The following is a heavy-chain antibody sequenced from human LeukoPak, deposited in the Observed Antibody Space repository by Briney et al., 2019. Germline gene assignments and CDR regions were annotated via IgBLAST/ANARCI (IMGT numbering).Heavy chain of an antibody. J-gene: IGHJ4*02. D-gene: IGHD5-24*01. CDR1: GYSFTSYW. V-gene: IGHV5-51*01. CDR2: IYPGDSDT. CDR3: ARPIDGYNLGFDY. Sequence: GESPKISCKGSGYSFTSYWIGWVRQMPGKGLKWMGIIYPGDSDTRYSPPFQGQVTISADKSISTAYLQWSSLKASDTAMYYCARPIDGYNLGFDYWGQGTLVTVSS.